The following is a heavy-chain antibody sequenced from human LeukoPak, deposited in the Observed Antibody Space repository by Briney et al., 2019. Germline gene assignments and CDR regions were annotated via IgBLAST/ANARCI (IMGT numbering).Heavy chain of an antibody. D-gene: IGHD3-3*01. V-gene: IGHV4-30-2*01. CDR3: ARAPGAFCDY. Sequence: NPSETLSLTCTVSGDSLSSGYYYWSWIRQPPGKGLEWIGYIYYNGDTYYNPSLKSRVTISIDRSENQFSLKLNSVTAADTAVYYCARAPGAFCDYWGQGTLVTVSS. CDR2: IYYNGDT. J-gene: IGHJ4*02. CDR1: GDSLSSGYYY.